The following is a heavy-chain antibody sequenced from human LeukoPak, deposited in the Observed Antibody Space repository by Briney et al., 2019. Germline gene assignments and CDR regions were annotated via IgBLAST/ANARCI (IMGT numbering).Heavy chain of an antibody. CDR3: AKYSSGQRYDY. D-gene: IGHD6-19*01. CDR1: GGTFSSYA. J-gene: IGHJ4*02. V-gene: IGHV1-69*05. Sequence: VASVKVSCKASGGTFSSYAISWVRQAPGQGLEWMGGIIPIFGTANYAQKFQSRVTITTDESTSTAYMELSSLRSEDTAVYYCAKYSSGQRYDYWGQGTLVTVSS. CDR2: IIPIFGTA.